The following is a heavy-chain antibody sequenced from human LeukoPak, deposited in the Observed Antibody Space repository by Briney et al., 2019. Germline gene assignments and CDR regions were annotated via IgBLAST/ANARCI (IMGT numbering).Heavy chain of an antibody. CDR3: ARDDGGQYTTPFDY. CDR2: IYASGST. J-gene: IGHJ4*02. Sequence: KPSETLSLTCTVSGGSISSYYWSWLRQPAGKGLEWIGRIYASGSTDYNPSLKSRVTMSVDTSKKQFSLELTSVTAADTAVYYCARDDGGQYTTPFDYWGQGTLVTVSS. V-gene: IGHV4-4*07. D-gene: IGHD2-2*02. CDR1: GGSISSYY.